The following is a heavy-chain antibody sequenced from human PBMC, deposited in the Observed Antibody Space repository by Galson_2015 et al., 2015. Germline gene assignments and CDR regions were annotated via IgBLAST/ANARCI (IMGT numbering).Heavy chain of an antibody. CDR3: ARGGLTGTTPDY. CDR2: IRQDGSEK. J-gene: IGHJ4*02. CDR1: GFTFSSYW. Sequence: SLRLSCAASGFTFSSYWMSWVRQAPGKGLEWVANIRQDGSEKYYVDSVKGRFTISRDNAKNSLYLQMNSLRAEDTAVYYCARGGLTGTTPDYWGQGTLVTVSS. V-gene: IGHV3-7*01. D-gene: IGHD1-20*01.